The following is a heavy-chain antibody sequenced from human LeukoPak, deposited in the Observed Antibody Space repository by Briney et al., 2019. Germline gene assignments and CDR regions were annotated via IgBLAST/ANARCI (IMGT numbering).Heavy chain of an antibody. CDR1: GGSISSSSYY. V-gene: IGHV4-30-4*08. J-gene: IGHJ4*02. D-gene: IGHD6-13*01. CDR3: ARFSSPPPFFDC. Sequence: SETLSLTCTVSGGSISSSSYYWGWIRQPPGKGLEWIGYIYYSGSTYYNPSLKSQVTISVDTSKNQFSLKLSSVTAADTAVYYCARFSSPPPFFDCWGQGTLVTVSS. CDR2: IYYSGST.